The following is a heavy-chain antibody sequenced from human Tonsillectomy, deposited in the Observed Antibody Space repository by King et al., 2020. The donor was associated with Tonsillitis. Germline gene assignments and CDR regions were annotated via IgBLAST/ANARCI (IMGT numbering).Heavy chain of an antibody. CDR3: AKDKWAGNYVTSRGAFDI. CDR1: GFSFSTYD. D-gene: IGHD3-10*02. CDR2: ISSSGRYI. V-gene: IGHV3-21*01. Sequence: VQLVESGGGLVKPGGSLRLSCATSGFSFSTYDINWVRQAPGKGLEWVSSISSSGRYIYYADSLKGRFTISRDNAKNSLYLQMNGLRVEDTAVYYCAKDKWAGNYVTSRGAFDIWGQGTMVTVSS. J-gene: IGHJ3*02.